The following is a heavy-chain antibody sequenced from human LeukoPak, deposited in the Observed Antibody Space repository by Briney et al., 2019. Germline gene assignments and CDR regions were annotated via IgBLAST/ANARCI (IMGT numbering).Heavy chain of an antibody. J-gene: IGHJ4*02. CDR2: IKKDGSEK. CDR1: GFTFSSYW. Sequence: GGSLRLSCAASGFTFSSYWMSWVRQAPGKGLEWVANIKKDGSEKYYVDSVKGRFTISRDNAKNSLYLQMNSLRAEDTAVYYCARVEASGYDYGAFDYWGQGTLVTVSS. D-gene: IGHD5-12*01. V-gene: IGHV3-7*01. CDR3: ARVEASGYDYGAFDY.